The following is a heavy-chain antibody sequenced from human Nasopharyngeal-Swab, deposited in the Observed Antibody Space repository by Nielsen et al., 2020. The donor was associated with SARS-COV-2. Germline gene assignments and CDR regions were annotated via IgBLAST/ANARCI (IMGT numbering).Heavy chain of an antibody. Sequence: SETLSLTCTVSGGSISSGGCYWSWIRQHPGRGLEWIGYISYSGSTYYNPSLKSRVTISVDTSKNQFSLRLSSVTAADTAVYYCARSPITMIVVVNAFDIWGQGTMVTVSS. CDR1: GGSISSGGCY. CDR3: ARSPITMIVVVNAFDI. D-gene: IGHD3-22*01. CDR2: ISYSGST. J-gene: IGHJ3*02. V-gene: IGHV4-31*03.